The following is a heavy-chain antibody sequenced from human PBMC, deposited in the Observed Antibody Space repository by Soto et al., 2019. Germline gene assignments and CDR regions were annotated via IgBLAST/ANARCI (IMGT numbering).Heavy chain of an antibody. CDR1: GFMFSAYG. Sequence: QVQLVESGGGVVQPGRSLRLSCAASGFMFSAYGMHWVRQAPGKGLEWVAVIWYDGSKKYYEDSVKGRFTISRDNSKSTLYLEMNSLRAEDTGVYFCARVYNKLWGGGYLDLWGRGTLVTVSS. CDR3: ARVYNKLWGGGYLDL. J-gene: IGHJ2*01. V-gene: IGHV3-33*01. CDR2: IWYDGSKK. D-gene: IGHD3-16*01.